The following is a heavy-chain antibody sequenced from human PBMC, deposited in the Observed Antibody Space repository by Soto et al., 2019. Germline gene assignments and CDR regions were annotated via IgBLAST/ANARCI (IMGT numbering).Heavy chain of an antibody. Sequence: RSLTCTVSGASISGYYWSWIRKSAGKGLEWIGRIYATGTTDYNPSLKSRVMMSVDTSKKQFSLKLRSVTAADTAVYYCVRDGTKTLRVWFDRRCQG. V-gene: IGHV4-4*07. CDR3: VRDGTKTLRVWFDR. J-gene: IGHJ5*02. D-gene: IGHD1-1*01. CDR2: IYATGTT. CDR1: GASISGYY.